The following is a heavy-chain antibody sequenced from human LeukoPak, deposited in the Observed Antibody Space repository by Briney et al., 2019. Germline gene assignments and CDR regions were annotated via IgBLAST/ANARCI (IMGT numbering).Heavy chain of an antibody. CDR2: IKSKAHGGTT. J-gene: IGHJ4*02. CDR3: SRDYSIVKTTIFLDY. CDR1: GFTFRDHA. D-gene: IGHD3-10*02. Sequence: GRSLRLSCTTSGFTFRDHAMSWFRQAPGKGLEWVGLIKSKAHGGTTESAASVKGRFTISRDDTKSIAYHQMNSLKTDDTAVYYCSRDYSIVKTTIFLDYWGQGTLVTVSS. V-gene: IGHV3-49*03.